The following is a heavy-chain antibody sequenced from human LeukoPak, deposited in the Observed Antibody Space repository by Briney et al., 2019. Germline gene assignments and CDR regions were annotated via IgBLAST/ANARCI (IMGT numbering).Heavy chain of an antibody. D-gene: IGHD1-26*01. V-gene: IGHV4-39*07. CDR1: GGSVSSGGYF. Sequence: SETLSLTCTVSGGSVSSGGYFWDWIRQPPGKGLEWIASISNSGSTYDNPSLRSRVSMSVDTSKNQFSLKLSSVTAADTAVFYCARENSGSYREFDYWGQGTLVTVSS. CDR2: ISNSGST. J-gene: IGHJ4*02. CDR3: ARENSGSYREFDY.